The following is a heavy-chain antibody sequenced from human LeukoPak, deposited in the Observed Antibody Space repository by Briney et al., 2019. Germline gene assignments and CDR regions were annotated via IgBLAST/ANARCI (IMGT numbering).Heavy chain of an antibody. V-gene: IGHV3-30*02. J-gene: IGHJ4*02. D-gene: IGHD3-3*01. Sequence: GGSLRLSCAASGFTFSSYGMHWVRQAPGKGLEWVAFIRYDGSNKYYADSVKGRFTISRDNSKNTLYLQMNSLRAEDTAVYYCGQPRFLEWLLFYYCDYWGQGTLVTVSS. CDR3: GQPRFLEWLLFYYCDY. CDR1: GFTFSSYG. CDR2: IRYDGSNK.